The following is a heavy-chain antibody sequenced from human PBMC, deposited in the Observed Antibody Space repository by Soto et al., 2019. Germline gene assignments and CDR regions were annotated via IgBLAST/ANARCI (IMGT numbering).Heavy chain of an antibody. J-gene: IGHJ5*02. CDR2: IYNSGST. Sequence: PSETLSLTCTVSGGSISSYYWSWIRQPPGKGLEWIGYIYNSGSTNYNPSLKSRVTISVDTSRNQFSLKLSSVTAADTAVYYCARDGYENWFDPWGQGTLVTVSS. D-gene: IGHD5-12*01. CDR1: GGSISSYY. CDR3: ARDGYENWFDP. V-gene: IGHV4-59*01.